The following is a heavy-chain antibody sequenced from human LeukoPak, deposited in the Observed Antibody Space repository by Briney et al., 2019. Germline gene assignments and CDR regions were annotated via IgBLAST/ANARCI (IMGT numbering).Heavy chain of an antibody. V-gene: IGHV3-21*01. CDR1: RFTFSSYS. D-gene: IGHD4-17*01. Sequence: GGSLRLSCAASRFTFSSYSMNWVRQAPGKGLEWVSSISSSSSYIYYADSVKGRFTISRDNAKNSLYLQMNSLRAEETAVYYCARGRVDYGDYQLDYWGQGTLVTVSS. CDR3: ARGRVDYGDYQLDY. J-gene: IGHJ4*02. CDR2: ISSSSSYI.